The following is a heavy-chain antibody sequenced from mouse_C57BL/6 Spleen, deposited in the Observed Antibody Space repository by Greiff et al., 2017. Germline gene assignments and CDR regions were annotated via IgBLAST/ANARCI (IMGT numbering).Heavy chain of an antibody. Sequence: QVQLQQPGTELVKPGASVKLSCKASGYTFTSYWMHWVKQRPGQGLEWIGNINPSNGGTNYNEKFKSKATLTVDKASSTAYMQLRSLTSEDSAVYSCTSVGYGSSYRYAMAYWGQGTSVTVPS. CDR2: INPSNGGT. J-gene: IGHJ4*01. D-gene: IGHD1-1*01. CDR3: TSVGYGSSYRYAMAY. CDR1: GYTFTSYW. V-gene: IGHV1-53*01.